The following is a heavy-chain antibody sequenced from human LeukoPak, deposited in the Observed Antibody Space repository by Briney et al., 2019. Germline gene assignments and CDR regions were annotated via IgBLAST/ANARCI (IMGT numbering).Heavy chain of an antibody. Sequence: GGSLRLSCAASGNYWMHWARQLPGKGLVWVSRISPTGSTTSYADSVKGRFTASRDNAKNTLYLQVNNLRAEDTAVYYCARGPNSNWSGLDFWGQGTLLTVSS. CDR2: ISPTGSTT. J-gene: IGHJ4*02. CDR1: GNYW. V-gene: IGHV3-74*01. CDR3: ARGPNSNWSGLDF. D-gene: IGHD6-6*01.